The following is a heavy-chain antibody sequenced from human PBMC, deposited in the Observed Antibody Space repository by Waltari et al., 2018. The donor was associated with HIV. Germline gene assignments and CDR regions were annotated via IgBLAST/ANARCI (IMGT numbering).Heavy chain of an antibody. CDR2: IYSGGST. CDR3: ARDPIAARPGD. V-gene: IGHV3-53*01. D-gene: IGHD6-6*01. CDR1: GFTVSSNS. J-gene: IGHJ4*02. Sequence: EVQLVESGGGLIQPGGSLRLSCAASGFTVSSNSMSWVRQAPGKGLEWVSVIYSGGSTYYADSVKGRFTISRDNSKNTLYLQMNSLRAEDTAVYYCARDPIAARPGDWGQGTLVTVSS.